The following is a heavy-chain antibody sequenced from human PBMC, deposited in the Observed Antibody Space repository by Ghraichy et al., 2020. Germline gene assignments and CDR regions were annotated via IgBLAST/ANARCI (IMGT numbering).Heavy chain of an antibody. Sequence: GGSLRLSCAASGFTFDNYAMHWVRQAPGKGLEWVSGIAWNDGTIGYAVSVKGRFTVSRDNAKNSLYLQMNSLRAEDTALYYCVKALGRYYYYNGMDVWGLGTTVTVPS. CDR2: IAWNDGTI. CDR3: VKALGRYYYYNGMDV. J-gene: IGHJ6*02. V-gene: IGHV3-9*01. D-gene: IGHD7-27*01. CDR1: GFTFDNYA.